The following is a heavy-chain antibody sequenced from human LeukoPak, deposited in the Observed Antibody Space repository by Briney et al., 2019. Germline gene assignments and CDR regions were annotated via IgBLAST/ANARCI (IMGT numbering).Heavy chain of an antibody. D-gene: IGHD6-19*01. CDR2: IIPIFGTA. V-gene: IGHV1-69*05. CDR3: AKKGFSGWYFDY. Sequence: SVKVSCKASGGTFSSYAISWVRQAPGQGLEWMGGIIPIFGTANYAQKFQGRVTITTDESTSTAYMELSSLRSEDTAVYYCAKKGFSGWYFDYWGQGTLVTVSS. CDR1: GGTFSSYA. J-gene: IGHJ4*02.